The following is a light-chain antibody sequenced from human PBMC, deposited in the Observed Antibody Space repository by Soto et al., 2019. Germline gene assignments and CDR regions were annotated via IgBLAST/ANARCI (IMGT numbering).Light chain of an antibody. V-gene: IGKV3-11*01. J-gene: IGKJ2*01. CDR2: DAS. CDR3: QHRTSWPPYT. Sequence: EIMLTQSPATLSLSPGERATLSCRASQSISSYLAWYQQKPGQAPRLLIYDASNRATGIPARFSGSGSGTDFTLTSSSLEPEDLAVYYCQHRTSWPPYTFGQGTKVDI. CDR1: QSISSY.